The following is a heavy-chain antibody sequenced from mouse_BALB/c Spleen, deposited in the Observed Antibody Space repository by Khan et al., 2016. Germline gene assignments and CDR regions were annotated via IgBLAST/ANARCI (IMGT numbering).Heavy chain of an antibody. D-gene: IGHD2-4*01. CDR2: IDPANGNT. Sequence: VQLQQSGPELVKPGTSVRISCKAAGYTFTNYYIHWLKQGPGQGLEWIGRIDPANGNTKYDPKFQGKATITADTSSNTAYLQLSSLTSEDTAVYYCARSPYDYDVGFAYWGQGTLVTVSA. CDR3: ARSPYDYDVGFAY. CDR1: GYTFTNYY. V-gene: IGHV14-3*02. J-gene: IGHJ3*01.